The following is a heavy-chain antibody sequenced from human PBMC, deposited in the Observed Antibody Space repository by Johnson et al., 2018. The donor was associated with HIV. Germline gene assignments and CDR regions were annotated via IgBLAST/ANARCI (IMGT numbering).Heavy chain of an antibody. CDR2: ISWNSGNI. J-gene: IGHJ3*02. CDR1: GFTFDDYA. D-gene: IGHD6-19*01. Sequence: LVESGGGLVQPGRSLKLSCAASGFTFDDYAMHWVRQAPGKGLEWVSSISWNSGNIHYADSLKGRFTISRDNAKNSLYLQMNSLKTEDTAFYYCTKGRGSGWLYDALDIWGQGTMVTVSS. V-gene: IGHV3-9*01. CDR3: TKGRGSGWLYDALDI.